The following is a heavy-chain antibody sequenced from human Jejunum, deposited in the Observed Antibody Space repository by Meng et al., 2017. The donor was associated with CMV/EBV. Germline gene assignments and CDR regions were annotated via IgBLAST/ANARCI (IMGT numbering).Heavy chain of an antibody. Sequence: RLSFAASGCTFSNDAMTWVRQAPGKGLEWDSTISEIREASYYGDTVKGRFAISRDNSKNTLYLQMSSLRVEDTAVYYCAKARQCEDWGQGTLVTVSS. CDR1: GCTFSNDA. J-gene: IGHJ4*02. CDR2: ISEIREAS. CDR3: AKARQCED. V-gene: IGHV3-23*01.